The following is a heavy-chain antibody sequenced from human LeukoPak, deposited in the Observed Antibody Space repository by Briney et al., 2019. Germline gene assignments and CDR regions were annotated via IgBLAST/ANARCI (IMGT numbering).Heavy chain of an antibody. D-gene: IGHD3-9*01. CDR2: IGGSGGNT. CDR1: GFSFSSSA. J-gene: IGHJ4*02. Sequence: GGSLRLSCAASGFSFSSSAMSWVRQAPGKGLEWVSAIGGSGGNTYYADSVKGRFTISRDNSKNTLYLQMNSLRAEDTAVYYCARRLLTGYYEFWGQGTLVTVSS. CDR3: ARRLLTGYYEF. V-gene: IGHV3-23*01.